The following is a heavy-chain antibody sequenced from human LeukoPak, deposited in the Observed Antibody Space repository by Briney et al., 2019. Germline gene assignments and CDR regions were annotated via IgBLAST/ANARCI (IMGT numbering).Heavy chain of an antibody. CDR3: AGARTNYGDYGFFDY. V-gene: IGHV4-59*01. J-gene: IGHJ4*02. CDR1: GVSISTYY. D-gene: IGHD4-17*01. Sequence: PSETLSLTCTVSGVSISTYYWTWIRQPPGKGLEWIGYIYYGGSTNYNPSLKSRVTISVDTSKNQFSLKLSSVTAADTAVYYCAGARTNYGDYGFFDYWGQGTLVTVSS. CDR2: IYYGGST.